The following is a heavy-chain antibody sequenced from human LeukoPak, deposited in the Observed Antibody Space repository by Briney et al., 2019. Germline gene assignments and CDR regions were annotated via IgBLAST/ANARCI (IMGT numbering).Heavy chain of an antibody. V-gene: IGHV4-59*08. J-gene: IGHJ6*03. D-gene: IGHD3-16*01. CDR2: ISESGST. CDR3: ARQDALGKYPPPYYMDV. CDR1: GGSISSYN. Sequence: SDTLSLTCTVSGGSISSYNWNWIRQPPGKGLEWIGYISESGSTNYNSSLENRVTLSLDTSKNEISLNLRSATVADTAVYYCARQDALGKYPPPYYMDVWGKGTTVIVS.